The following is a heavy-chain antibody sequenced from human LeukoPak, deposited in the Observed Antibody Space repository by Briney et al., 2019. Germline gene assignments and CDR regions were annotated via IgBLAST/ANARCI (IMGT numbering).Heavy chain of an antibody. CDR3: ARVHDSSGCEGDDAFDI. CDR2: IYTSGST. Sequence: PSETLSLTCTVSSGSISSGNYYWSWIRQPAGKGLQWIGRIYTSGSTYYNPSLKSRVTISLDTSKNQFSLRLSSVTAADTAVYYCARVHDSSGCEGDDAFDIWGQGTMVTVSS. V-gene: IGHV4-61*02. CDR1: SGSISSGNYY. J-gene: IGHJ3*02. D-gene: IGHD3-22*01.